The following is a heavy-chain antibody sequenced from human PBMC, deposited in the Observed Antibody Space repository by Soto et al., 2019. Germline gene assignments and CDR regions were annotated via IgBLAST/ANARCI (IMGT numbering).Heavy chain of an antibody. J-gene: IGHJ4*02. CDR1: GGSISSYN. Sequence: QVQLQESGPGLVKPSETLSLTCTVSGGSISSYNWSWILQSPGKGLEWIGYTSNSAPTIYNPSLPGRVTISESTSKNQFSLRLSSVTAADTAVYFCARLVLDVYNAVEYWGQGALVTVSS. V-gene: IGHV4-59*08. D-gene: IGHD1-1*01. CDR3: ARLVLDVYNAVEY. CDR2: TSNSAPT.